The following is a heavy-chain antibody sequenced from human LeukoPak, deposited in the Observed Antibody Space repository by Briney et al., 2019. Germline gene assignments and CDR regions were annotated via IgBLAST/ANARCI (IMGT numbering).Heavy chain of an antibody. CDR1: GFTFSSYS. D-gene: IGHD3-22*01. CDR3: ASNYDSSNYYGFDY. CDR2: ISSSSSYI. V-gene: IGHV3-21*01. Sequence: GGSLRLSCAASGFTFSSYSMNWVRQAPGKGLEWVSSISSSSSYIYYADSVKGRFTISRDNAKNSLYLQMNSLRAEDTAVYYCASNYDSSNYYGFDYWGQGTLVTVSS. J-gene: IGHJ4*02.